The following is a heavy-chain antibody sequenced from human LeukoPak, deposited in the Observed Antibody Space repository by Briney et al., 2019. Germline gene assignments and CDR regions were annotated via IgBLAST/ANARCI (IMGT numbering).Heavy chain of an antibody. CDR2: ISGSGGST. CDR1: GFTFSSYA. CDR3: AKGMKSVGWDKNWFDP. V-gene: IGHV3-23*01. D-gene: IGHD6-19*01. J-gene: IGHJ5*02. Sequence: GVSPRLSCTASGFTFSSYAMSWVRQAPGKGLEWVSAISGSGGSTYYADSVKGRFTISRDNSKNTLYLQMNSLRAEDTAVYYCAKGMKSVGWDKNWFDPWGQGTLVTVSS.